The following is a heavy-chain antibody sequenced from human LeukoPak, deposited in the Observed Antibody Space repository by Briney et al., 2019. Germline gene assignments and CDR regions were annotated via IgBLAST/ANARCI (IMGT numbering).Heavy chain of an antibody. V-gene: IGHV3-20*03. CDR1: GFTFYNYG. CDR2: INWNGGST. D-gene: IGHD6-19*01. J-gene: IGHJ4*02. CDR3: GYCAWMAGTHY. Sequence: GGSLRLSYAASGFTFYNYGMSGVRQAPGKGLEWVSGINWNGGSTGYADSVKGRFTISRDNAKNSLYLQMSSLRAEDTALYYSGYCAWMAGTHYGGQGTLVSVSS.